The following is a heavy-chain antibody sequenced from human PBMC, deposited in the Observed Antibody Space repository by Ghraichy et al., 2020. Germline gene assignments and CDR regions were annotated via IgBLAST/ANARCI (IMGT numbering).Heavy chain of an antibody. J-gene: IGHJ4*02. CDR1: GGSFSGYY. V-gene: IGHV4-34*01. CDR3: AREGRGPYDSSGYYYHFDY. Sequence: SETLSLTCAVYGGSFSGYYWSWIRQPPGKGLEWIGEINHSGSTNYNPSLKSRVTISVDTSKNQFSLKLSSVTAADTAVYYCAREGRGPYDSSGYYYHFDYWGQGTLVTVSS. D-gene: IGHD3-22*01. CDR2: INHSGST.